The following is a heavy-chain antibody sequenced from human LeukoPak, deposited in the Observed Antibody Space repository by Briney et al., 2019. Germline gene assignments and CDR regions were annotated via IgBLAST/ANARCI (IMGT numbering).Heavy chain of an antibody. V-gene: IGHV5-51*01. CDR3: ARQVGATLYFDY. Sequence: GESLKISFKGSGYTFTSYWIGWVRQIPGKGLEWMGIIHPGDSATRYSPSFQGQVTISADKSISTAYLQWSSLKASDTAMYYCARQVGATLYFDYWGQGTLVTVSS. CDR1: GYTFTSYW. CDR2: IHPGDSAT. J-gene: IGHJ4*02. D-gene: IGHD1-26*01.